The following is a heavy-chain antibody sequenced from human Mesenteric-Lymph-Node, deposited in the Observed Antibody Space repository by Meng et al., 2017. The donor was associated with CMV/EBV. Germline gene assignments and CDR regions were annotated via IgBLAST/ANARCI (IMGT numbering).Heavy chain of an antibody. D-gene: IGHD6-6*01. CDR1: GFTFSNYA. Sequence: CAASGFTFSNYAMYWVRQAPGKGLEWVTVISYEGNHKYYTDSVKGRFTISRDDSKNTLSLQMSGLRGEDTAVYYCARGYTSSSRPIDFWGQGTLVTVSS. CDR2: ISYEGNHK. J-gene: IGHJ4*02. V-gene: IGHV3-30*04. CDR3: ARGYTSSSRPIDF.